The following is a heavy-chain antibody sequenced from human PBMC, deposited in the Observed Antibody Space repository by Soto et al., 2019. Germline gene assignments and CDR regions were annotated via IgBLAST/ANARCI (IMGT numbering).Heavy chain of an antibody. CDR2: IYYSGST. CDR1: GGSISSSSYY. Sequence: PSETLSLTCTVSGGSISSSSYYWGWIRQPPGKGPEWIGSIYYSGSTYYNPSLKSRVTISVDTSKNQFSLKLSSVTAADTAVYYCARTPGTRYYYYYGMEVWGQGTTVTVSS. CDR3: ARTPGTRYYYYYGMEV. D-gene: IGHD1-1*01. V-gene: IGHV4-39*01. J-gene: IGHJ6*02.